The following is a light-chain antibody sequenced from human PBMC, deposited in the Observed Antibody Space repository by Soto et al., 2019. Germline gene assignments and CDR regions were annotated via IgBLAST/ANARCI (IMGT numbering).Light chain of an antibody. Sequence: QSALTQPPSASGSPGQSVTISCTGTSSDIGGYNYVSWYQQHPGKAPKLMIFEVYKRPSGVPDRFSGSKSGNTASLTVSGLQAEDEADYYCSSYAGSDLVFGGGTKLTVL. J-gene: IGLJ2*01. V-gene: IGLV2-8*01. CDR3: SSYAGSDLV. CDR1: SSDIGGYNY. CDR2: EVY.